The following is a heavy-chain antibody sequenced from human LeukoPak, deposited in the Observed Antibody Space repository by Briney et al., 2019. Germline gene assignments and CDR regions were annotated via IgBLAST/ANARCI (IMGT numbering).Heavy chain of an antibody. D-gene: IGHD3-10*01. Sequence: GGSLRLSCAASGFTFSSYGMSWVRQAPGQGLEWVSAISGSGGSTYYADSVKGRFTISRDNSKNTLYLQMNSLRAEDTAVYYCAKDADYGSGSYYKGGYFDYWGQGTLVTVSS. CDR3: AKDADYGSGSYYKGGYFDY. CDR1: GFTFSSYG. V-gene: IGHV3-23*01. CDR2: ISGSGGST. J-gene: IGHJ4*02.